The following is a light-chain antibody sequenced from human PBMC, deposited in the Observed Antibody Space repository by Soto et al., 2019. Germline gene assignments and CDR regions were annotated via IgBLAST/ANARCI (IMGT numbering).Light chain of an antibody. CDR1: QSVSSN. CDR2: GAS. V-gene: IGKV3-15*01. Sequence: EIVMPQSPATLSVPPGPSATLSCMASQSVSSNLAWYQQKPGQAPRLLIYGASSRATGIPATFSGSGSGTEFTLTISSLQSEDFAVYYCQQYNNWPPTFGGGTKVDI. CDR3: QQYNNWPPT. J-gene: IGKJ4*01.